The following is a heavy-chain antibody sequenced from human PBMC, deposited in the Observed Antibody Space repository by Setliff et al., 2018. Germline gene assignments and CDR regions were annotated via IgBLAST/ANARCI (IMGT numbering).Heavy chain of an antibody. V-gene: IGHV1-69*13. CDR1: GGTFRSYG. D-gene: IGHD3-22*01. Sequence: SVKVSCKASGGTFRSYGISWVRQAPGQGLEWMGGTIPSFGSTNYAQKFQGRVTITADESTSTAYMELSSLRSEDTAVYYCARGYYDSYARYYVVGDYWGQGTPVTVSS. CDR3: ARGYYDSYARYYVVGDY. J-gene: IGHJ4*02. CDR2: TIPSFGST.